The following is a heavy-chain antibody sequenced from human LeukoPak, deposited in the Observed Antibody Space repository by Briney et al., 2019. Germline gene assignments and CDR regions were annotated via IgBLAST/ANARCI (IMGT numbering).Heavy chain of an antibody. CDR1: GFTFSSYG. CDR3: AKATGTLGN. D-gene: IGHD1-1*01. V-gene: IGHV3-23*01. CDR2: ISGSAYST. J-gene: IGHJ4*02. Sequence: GGSLRLSCAASGFTFSSYGLSWVRQAPGKGLEWVSHISGSAYSTYYADSVKGRFTISRDNSKNTLYLQMNSLTAEDTAIYYCAKATGTLGNWGQGTLVTVSS.